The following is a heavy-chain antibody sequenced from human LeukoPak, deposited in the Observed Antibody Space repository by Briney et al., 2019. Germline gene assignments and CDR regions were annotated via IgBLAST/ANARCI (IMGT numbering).Heavy chain of an antibody. D-gene: IGHD2-15*01. CDR3: ARGYCSGGSCYGVYFDY. CDR1: GGSISSGGYY. Sequence: PSQTLSLTCTVSGGSISSGGYYWSWIRQPPGKGLEWIGEIYHSGSTNYNPSLKSRVTISVDKSKNQFSLKLSSVTAADTAGYYCARGYCSGGSCYGVYFDYWGQGTLVTVSS. CDR2: IYHSGST. V-gene: IGHV4-30-2*01. J-gene: IGHJ4*02.